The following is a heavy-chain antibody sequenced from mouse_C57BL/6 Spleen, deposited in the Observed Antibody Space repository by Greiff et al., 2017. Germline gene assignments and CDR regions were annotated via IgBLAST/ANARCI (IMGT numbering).Heavy chain of an antibody. D-gene: IGHD2-4*01. V-gene: IGHV5-17*01. CDR3: ARRGMYDYDRGVYAMDY. J-gene: IGHJ4*01. CDR2: ISSGSSTI. CDR1: GFTFSDYG. Sequence: EVHLVESGGGLVKPGGSLKLSCAASGFTFSDYGMHWVRQAPEKGLEWVAYISSGSSTIYYADTVKGRFTISRDNAKNTLFLQMTSLRSEDTAMYYCARRGMYDYDRGVYAMDYWGQGTSVTVSS.